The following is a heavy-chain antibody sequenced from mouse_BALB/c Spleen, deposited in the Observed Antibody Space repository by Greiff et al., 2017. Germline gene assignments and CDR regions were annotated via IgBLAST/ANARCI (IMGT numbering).Heavy chain of an antibody. V-gene: IGHV1S22*01. CDR3: TRGTGDWFAY. Sequence: LQQPGSELVRPGASVKLSCKASGYTFTSYWMHWVKQRHGQGLAWIGNIYPGSGSTNYDEKFKSKGTLTVDTSSSTAYMHLSSLTSEDSAVYDCTRGTGDWFAYWGQGTLVTVSA. CDR1: GYTFTSYW. CDR2: IYPGSGST. D-gene: IGHD4-1*01. J-gene: IGHJ3*01.